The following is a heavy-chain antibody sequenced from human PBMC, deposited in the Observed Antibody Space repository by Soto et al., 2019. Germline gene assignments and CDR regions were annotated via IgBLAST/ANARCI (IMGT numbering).Heavy chain of an antibody. CDR2: ISGSGGST. CDR1: GFTFSSYA. J-gene: IGHJ4*02. D-gene: IGHD6-19*01. CDR3: ATYGYSSGWDLYYFDY. Sequence: GGSLRLSCAASGFTFSSYAMSWVRQAPGKGLEWVSTISGSGGSTYYADSVKGRFTISRDNSKNTLYLQMNSLRAEDTAVYYCATYGYSSGWDLYYFDYWGQGTLVTVSS. V-gene: IGHV3-23*01.